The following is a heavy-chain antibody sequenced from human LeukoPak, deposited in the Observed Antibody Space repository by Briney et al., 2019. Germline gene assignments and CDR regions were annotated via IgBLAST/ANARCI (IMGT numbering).Heavy chain of an antibody. D-gene: IGHD3-22*01. J-gene: IGHJ3*02. Sequence: PSETLSLTCTVSGGSISNYYWSWIRQPPGKGLEWIGYIYYSGSTNYNPSLKSRVTISVDTSKNQFSLKLSSVTAADTAVYYCARDLGGYNDSSGYYHPEAFDIWGQGTMVTVSS. CDR3: ARDLGGYNDSSGYYHPEAFDI. CDR1: GGSISNYY. V-gene: IGHV4-59*01. CDR2: IYYSGST.